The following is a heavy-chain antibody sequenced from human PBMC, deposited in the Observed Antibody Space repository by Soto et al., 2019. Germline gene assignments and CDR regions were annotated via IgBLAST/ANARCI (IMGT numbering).Heavy chain of an antibody. V-gene: IGHV4-34*01. J-gene: IGHJ6*02. D-gene: IGHD1-1*01. CDR2: INYSGNT. CDR1: GESLSGYY. Sequence: QVQLQQWGAGLLKPSETLSLTCAVSGESLSGYYGNWIRQSPGKGLEWIGEINYSGNTNYNPSLKSRVTISIDTSQNQFSLNMISVTAADTAVYYCARTRNLDVWGQGTTVIVSS. CDR3: ARTRNLDV.